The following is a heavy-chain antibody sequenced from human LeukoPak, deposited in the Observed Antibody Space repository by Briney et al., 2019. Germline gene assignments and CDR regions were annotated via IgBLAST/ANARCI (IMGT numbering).Heavy chain of an antibody. J-gene: IGHJ4*02. CDR1: GYTFTAYY. CDR3: ARDLLRENNAAFDN. CDR2: IHPNSGAT. Sequence: ASVKVSCKASGYTFTAYYMHWVRQAPGQGPEWIGRIHPNSGATNYAQNFQGRVTMTRGTSITTAYMELSGLRSDDTAVYYCARDLLRENNAAFDNWGQGTLLTVSS. D-gene: IGHD2/OR15-2a*01. V-gene: IGHV1-2*06.